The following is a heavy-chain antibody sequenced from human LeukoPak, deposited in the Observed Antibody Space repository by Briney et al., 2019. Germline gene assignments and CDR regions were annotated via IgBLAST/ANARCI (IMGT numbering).Heavy chain of an antibody. V-gene: IGHV3-11*04. D-gene: IGHD2-2*01. CDR1: GFTFSDYY. CDR2: ISSSGSTI. J-gene: IGHJ4*02. CDR3: ASHDCSSTSCYEGPDY. Sequence: GGSLRLSCAASGFTFSDYYMSWIRQAPGKGLEWVSYISSSGSTIYYADSVKGRFTISRDNAKNSLYLQMNSLRAEDTAVYYCASHDCSSTSCYEGPDYWGQGTLVTVSS.